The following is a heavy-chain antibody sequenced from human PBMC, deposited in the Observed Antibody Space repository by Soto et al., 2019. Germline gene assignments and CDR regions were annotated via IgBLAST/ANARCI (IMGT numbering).Heavy chain of an antibody. CDR1: GFTFSSYA. CDR2: ISGSGGST. D-gene: IGHD1-26*01. V-gene: IGHV3-23*01. Sequence: GGSLRLSCAASGFTFSSYAMSWVRQAPGKGLEWVSAISGSGGSTYYADSVKGRFTISRDNSKNTLYLQMNSLRAEDTAVYYFAKDRSVGQVGAPGWFDPWGQGTLVTVSS. CDR3: AKDRSVGQVGAPGWFDP. J-gene: IGHJ5*02.